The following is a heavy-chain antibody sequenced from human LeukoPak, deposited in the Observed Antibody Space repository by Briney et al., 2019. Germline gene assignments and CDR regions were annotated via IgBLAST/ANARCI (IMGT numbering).Heavy chain of an antibody. J-gene: IGHJ6*02. D-gene: IGHD6-19*01. CDR1: GYTFTSYG. CDR3: ARRKQWLVQRDYYYGMDV. Sequence: ASVKVSCKASGYTFTSYGISWVRQAPGQGLEWMGWISAYNGNTNYAQKLQGRVTMTTDTSTSTAYMELRSLRSEDTAVYYCARRKQWLVQRDYYYGMDVWGQGTTVTVSS. CDR2: ISAYNGNT. V-gene: IGHV1-18*01.